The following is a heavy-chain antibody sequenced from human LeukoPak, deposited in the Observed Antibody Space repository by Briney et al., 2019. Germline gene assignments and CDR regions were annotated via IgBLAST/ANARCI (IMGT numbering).Heavy chain of an antibody. V-gene: IGHV3-23*01. CDR3: AKKREYYYDSSGYSSLDY. D-gene: IGHD3-22*01. J-gene: IGHJ4*02. Sequence: GGSLRLSCAASGFTFDTYAMSWVRQAPGKGLEWVSVISGSGDSTDYADSVKGRFTISRDNSKNTLYLQMNSLRAEDTAVYYCAKKREYYYDSSGYSSLDYWGQGTLVTVSS. CDR2: ISGSGDST. CDR1: GFTFDTYA.